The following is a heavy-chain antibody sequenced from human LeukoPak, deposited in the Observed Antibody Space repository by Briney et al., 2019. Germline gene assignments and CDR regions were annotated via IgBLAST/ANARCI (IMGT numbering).Heavy chain of an antibody. D-gene: IGHD3-10*01. CDR3: ATVFYYGSGSYLLFDY. Sequence: GASVKVSCKVSGYTLTELSTHWVRQAPGKGLEWMGGFDPEDGETIYAQKFQGRVTMTEDTSTDTAYMELSSLRSEDTAVYYCATVFYYGSGSYLLFDYWGQGTLVTVSS. CDR2: FDPEDGET. CDR1: GYTLTELS. V-gene: IGHV1-24*01. J-gene: IGHJ4*02.